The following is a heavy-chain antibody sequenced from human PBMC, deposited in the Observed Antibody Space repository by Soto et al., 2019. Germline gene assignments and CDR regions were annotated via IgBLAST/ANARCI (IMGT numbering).Heavy chain of an antibody. CDR1: GFTFSSYW. V-gene: IGHV3-74*01. D-gene: IGHD3-9*01. Sequence: EVQLVESGGGLVQPGGSLRLSCAASGFTFSSYWMHWVRKAPGKGLVWVSRIKTDGTDTHYADSMKGRFTISRDNAKNTLYLQMNSLRGEDAAVYYCARPRTSDWAYDIWGQGTMVIVSS. CDR3: ARPRTSDWAYDI. J-gene: IGHJ3*02. CDR2: IKTDGTDT.